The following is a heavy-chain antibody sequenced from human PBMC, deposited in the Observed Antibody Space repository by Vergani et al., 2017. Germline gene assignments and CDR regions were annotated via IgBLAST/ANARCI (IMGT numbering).Heavy chain of an antibody. V-gene: IGHV3-23*01. Sequence: EVQLLESGGGLVQPGGSLRLSCAASGFTFSSYAMSWVRQAPGKGLEWVSAISGSGGSTYYADSVKGRFTISRDNSKNTLYLQMNSLRAEDKAVYYCAKARQPSSSWFGLDYYYYGMDVWGEGTTVTVSS. CDR2: ISGSGGST. CDR3: AKARQPSSSWFGLDYYYYGMDV. CDR1: GFTFSSYA. D-gene: IGHD6-13*01. J-gene: IGHJ6*04.